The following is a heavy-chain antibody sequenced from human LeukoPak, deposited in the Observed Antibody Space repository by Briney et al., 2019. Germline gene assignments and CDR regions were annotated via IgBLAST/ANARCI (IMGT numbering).Heavy chain of an antibody. D-gene: IGHD5/OR15-5a*01. CDR1: GYSFSRKW. V-gene: IGHV5-51*01. Sequence: GESLKISCKGSGYSFSRKWIGWVRQMPGKGLEWMGIIYPDDSDTRYSPSFEGQVSISADKSITTAYLQWSSLKASDTAMYYCARSSEAGVSNYFDYWGQATLVTVFS. CDR3: ARSSEAGVSNYFDY. J-gene: IGHJ4*02. CDR2: IYPDDSDT.